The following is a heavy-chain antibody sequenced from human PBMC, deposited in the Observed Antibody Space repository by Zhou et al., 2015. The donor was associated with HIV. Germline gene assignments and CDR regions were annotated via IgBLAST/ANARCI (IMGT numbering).Heavy chain of an antibody. CDR3: ARSSVNHDYAFDL. CDR2: ITPMFETK. V-gene: IGHV1-69*06. D-gene: IGHD3-22*01. Sequence: QVLLVQSGAEVRKPGSSVKVSCKATGGTFSGSDISWVRQAPGQGLEWMGSITPMFETKTYAEKFRARLTITVDKSTSAAYMELGGLTSEDAAVYFCARSSVNHDYAFDLWGQGTKVIVSS. J-gene: IGHJ3*01. CDR1: GGTFSGSD.